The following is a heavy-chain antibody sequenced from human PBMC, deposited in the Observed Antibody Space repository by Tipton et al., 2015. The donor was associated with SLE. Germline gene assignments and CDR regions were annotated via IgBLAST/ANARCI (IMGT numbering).Heavy chain of an antibody. CDR2: IKEDGSDK. V-gene: IGHV3-7*01. D-gene: IGHD4-11*01. CDR1: AFTFSSYW. J-gene: IGHJ3*02. CDR3: ARETTSGAFDI. Sequence: SLRLSCTASAFTFSSYWMTWVRQAPGKGLEWVANIKEDGSDKNYVDSVKGRLTISRDNAKNALYLQMNSRTDEDTAMYFCARETTSGAFDIWGPGTMVTVYS.